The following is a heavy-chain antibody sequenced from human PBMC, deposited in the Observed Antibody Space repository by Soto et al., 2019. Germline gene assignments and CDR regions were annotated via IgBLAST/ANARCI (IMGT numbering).Heavy chain of an antibody. CDR1: GGSISSGGYS. D-gene: IGHD6-13*01. J-gene: IGHJ5*02. CDR3: ARAKKSGSSWYWFDP. Sequence: PSETLSLTCTVSGGSISSGGYSWSWIRQPPGKGLEWIGYIYHSGSTYYNPSLKSRVTISVDRSKNQFSLKLSSVTAADTAVYYCARAKKSGSSWYWFDPWGQGTLVTVSS. V-gene: IGHV4-30-2*01. CDR2: IYHSGST.